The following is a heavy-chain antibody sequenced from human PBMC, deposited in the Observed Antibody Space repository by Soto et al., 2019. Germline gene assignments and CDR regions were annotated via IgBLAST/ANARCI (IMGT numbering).Heavy chain of an antibody. V-gene: IGHV3-66*01. CDR3: ARIPPYSSGLLIFDY. CDR1: GFTVSSNS. D-gene: IGHD6-19*01. CDR2: IYSGGST. Sequence: VQLVESGGGLVQPGGSLRLSCAASGFTVSSNSMSWVRQAPGKGLEWVSVIYSGGSTYYADSVKGRFTISRDNSKNTLYLQMNSLRAEDTAVYYCARIPPYSSGLLIFDYWAQGTLVTVSS. J-gene: IGHJ4*02.